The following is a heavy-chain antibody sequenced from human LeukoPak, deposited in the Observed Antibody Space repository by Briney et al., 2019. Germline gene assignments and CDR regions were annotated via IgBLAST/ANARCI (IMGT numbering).Heavy chain of an antibody. Sequence: SQTLSLTCTVSGGSISSGSYYWSRVRQPAGKGLEWIGRIYASGNTNYNPSLKGRVTMTVDTSKNQFSLNLSSVTAADTAVYYCARGRGSSWYYFDSWGQGTLVTVSS. D-gene: IGHD6-13*01. CDR3: ARGRGSSWYYFDS. V-gene: IGHV4-61*02. CDR2: IYASGNT. CDR1: GGSISSGSYY. J-gene: IGHJ4*02.